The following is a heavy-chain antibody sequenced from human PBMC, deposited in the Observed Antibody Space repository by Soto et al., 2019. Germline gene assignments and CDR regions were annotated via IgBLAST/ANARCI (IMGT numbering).Heavy chain of an antibody. D-gene: IGHD3-22*01. Sequence: GGSLRLSCAASGFTFSSYGMHWVRQAPGKGLEWVAVIWYDGSNKYYADSVKGRFTISRDNSKNTLYLQMNGLRAEDTAVYYCARDYYYDSSGLVDYWGQGTLVTVSS. J-gene: IGHJ4*02. CDR1: GFTFSSYG. CDR2: IWYDGSNK. CDR3: ARDYYYDSSGLVDY. V-gene: IGHV3-33*01.